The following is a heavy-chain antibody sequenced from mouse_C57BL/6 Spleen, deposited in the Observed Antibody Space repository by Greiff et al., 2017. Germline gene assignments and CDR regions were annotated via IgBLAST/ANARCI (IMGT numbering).Heavy chain of an antibody. J-gene: IGHJ1*03. Sequence: EVHLVESEGGLVQPGSSMKLSCTASGFTFSDYYMAWVRQVPEKGLEWVANINYDGSSTYYLDSLKSRFIISRDNAKNILYLQMSSLKSEDTATYYCARAPHYYGSSYWYFDVWGTGTTVTVSS. CDR3: ARAPHYYGSSYWYFDV. CDR1: GFTFSDYY. V-gene: IGHV5-16*01. CDR2: INYDGSST. D-gene: IGHD1-1*01.